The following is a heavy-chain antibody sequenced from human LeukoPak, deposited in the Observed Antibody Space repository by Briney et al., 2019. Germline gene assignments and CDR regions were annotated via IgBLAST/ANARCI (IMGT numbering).Heavy chain of an antibody. CDR1: GGSISSYY. D-gene: IGHD5-18*01. V-gene: IGHV4-59*01. Sequence: SETLSLTXTVSGGSISSYYWSWIRQPPGKGLEWIGYIYYSGSTNYNPSLKSRVTISVDTSKNQFSLKLSSVTAADTAVYYCARSGENYGYDWFDPWGQGTLVTVSS. J-gene: IGHJ5*02. CDR2: IYYSGST. CDR3: ARSGENYGYDWFDP.